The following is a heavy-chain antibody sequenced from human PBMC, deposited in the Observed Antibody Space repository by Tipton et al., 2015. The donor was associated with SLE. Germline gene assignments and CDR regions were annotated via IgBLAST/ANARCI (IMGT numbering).Heavy chain of an antibody. D-gene: IGHD5-12*01. CDR2: IKEDGSEK. CDR1: EFTCSNYW. V-gene: IGHV3-7*03. J-gene: IGHJ5*02. CDR3: AKDESEEVAADWFDP. Sequence: SLRLSCAASEFTCSNYWMSWVRQAPGKGLEWVANIKEDGSEKYYLDSVKGRFTMSRDNAKNSLYLQMNSLRAEDTAVYYCAKDESEEVAADWFDPRGQGILVTVSS.